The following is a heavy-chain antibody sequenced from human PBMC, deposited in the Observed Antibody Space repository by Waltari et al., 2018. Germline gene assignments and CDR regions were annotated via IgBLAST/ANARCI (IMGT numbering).Heavy chain of an antibody. CDR2: INHSGST. J-gene: IGHJ5*02. D-gene: IGHD6-13*01. CDR3: ARGPRRGIAAAGRSWFDP. V-gene: IGHV4-34*01. CDR1: GGSFSGYY. Sequence: QVQLQQWGAGLLKPSETLSLTCAVYGGSFSGYYWSWIRQPPGKGLEWIGEINHSGSTNSNPSLKIRVTISVDTSKNQFSLKLSSVTAADTAVYYCARGPRRGIAAAGRSWFDPWGQGTLVTVSS.